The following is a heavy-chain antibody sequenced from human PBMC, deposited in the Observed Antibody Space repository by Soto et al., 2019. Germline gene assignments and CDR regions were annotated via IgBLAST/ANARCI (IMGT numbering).Heavy chain of an antibody. J-gene: IGHJ4*02. V-gene: IGHV1-8*01. CDR2: MNPNSGNT. Sequence: QVQLVQSGAEVKKPGASVKVSCKASGYTFTSYDINWVRQATGQGLEWMGWMNPNSGNTGYAQKFQGRVTMTRNTSISTAYMELSSRRSEDTAVYYCARADYYDRSGYLLPCGYWGQGTLVTVSS. D-gene: IGHD3-22*01. CDR1: GYTFTSYD. CDR3: ARADYYDRSGYLLPCGY.